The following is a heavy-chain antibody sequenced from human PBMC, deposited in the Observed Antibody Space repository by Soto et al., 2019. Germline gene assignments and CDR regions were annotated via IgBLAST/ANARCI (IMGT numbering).Heavy chain of an antibody. V-gene: IGHV4-59*01. CDR3: AGFLTGYYYFDY. D-gene: IGHD3-9*01. J-gene: IGHJ4*02. CDR1: GGSISSYY. CDR2: IYYSGST. Sequence: PSETLSLTCTVSGGSISSYYWSWIRQPPGKGLEWIGYIYYSGSTNYNPSLKSRVTISVDTSKNQFSLKLSSVTAADTAVYYCAGFLTGYYYFDYWGQGTLVTVSS.